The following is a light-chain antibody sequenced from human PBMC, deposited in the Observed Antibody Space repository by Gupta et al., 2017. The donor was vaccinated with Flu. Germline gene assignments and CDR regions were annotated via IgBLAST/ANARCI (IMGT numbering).Light chain of an antibody. J-gene: IGLJ2*01. V-gene: IGLV1-51*01. Sequence: KANNSSARSISNIEDSFLSCDQHHPGTAPNLLVYVDDERNTGIPERFSASKSGTSATVNITRLQTVDEADYYCATRDSTRSPVVFGGGTKLTVL. CDR3: ATRDSTRSPVV. CDR1: ISNIEDSF. CDR2: VDD.